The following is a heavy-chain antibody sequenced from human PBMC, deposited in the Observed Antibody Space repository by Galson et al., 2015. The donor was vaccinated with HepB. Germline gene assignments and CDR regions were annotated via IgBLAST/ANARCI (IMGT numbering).Heavy chain of an antibody. Sequence: SVKVSCKASGGTFSSYAISWVRQAPGQGLEWMGGIIPIFGTANYAQKFQGRVTITADESTSTAYMELSSLRSEDTAVYYCARDGQTYCSSTSCSQYYYYYGMDVWGQGTTVTVSS. D-gene: IGHD2-2*01. CDR1: GGTFSSYA. J-gene: IGHJ6*02. V-gene: IGHV1-69*13. CDR2: IIPIFGTA. CDR3: ARDGQTYCSSTSCSQYYYYYGMDV.